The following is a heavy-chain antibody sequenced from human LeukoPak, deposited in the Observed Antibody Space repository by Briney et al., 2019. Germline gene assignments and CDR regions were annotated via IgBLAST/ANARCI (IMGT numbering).Heavy chain of an antibody. CDR2: ISHDGRNE. J-gene: IGHJ4*02. Sequence: PGGSLRLSCAASGFTFSSYDMHWVRQAPGKGLEWVAFISHDGRNEHYADSVKGRFTISRDNSKNMLYLQMNSLRAEDTAVYYCAKPYYYGSRSYMDYWGQGTLVTVSS. CDR3: AKPYYYGSRSYMDY. V-gene: IGHV3-30*18. D-gene: IGHD3-10*01. CDR1: GFTFSSYD.